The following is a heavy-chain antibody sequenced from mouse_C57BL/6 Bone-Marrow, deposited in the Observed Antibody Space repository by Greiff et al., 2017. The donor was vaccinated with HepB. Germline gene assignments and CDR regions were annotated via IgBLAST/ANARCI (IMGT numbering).Heavy chain of an antibody. CDR3: ARRLRRPHYYAMDY. J-gene: IGHJ4*01. Sequence: EVHLVESGGGLVKPGGSLELSCAASGFTFSDYGMHWVSQAPEKGLEWVAYISSGSSTIYYADTVKGRFTIARDNAKNTLFLKMTSLMSEDTAMYYCARRLRRPHYYAMDYWGQGTSVTVSS. CDR2: ISSGSSTI. V-gene: IGHV5-17*01. CDR1: GFTFSDYG. D-gene: IGHD2-2*01.